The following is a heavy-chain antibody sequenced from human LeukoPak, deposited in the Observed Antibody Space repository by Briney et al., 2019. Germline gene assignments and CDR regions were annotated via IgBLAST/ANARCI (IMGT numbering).Heavy chain of an antibody. V-gene: IGHV1-2*02. CDR1: GGTFSSYA. J-gene: IGHJ4*02. D-gene: IGHD3-9*01. CDR3: ARGYYDILTGYFYYFDY. Sequence: ASVKVSCKASGGTFSSYAISCVRQAPGQGLEWMGWINPNSGGTNYAQKFQGRVTMNRDTSISTAYMELSRLRSDDTAVYYCARGYYDILTGYFYYFDYWGQGTLVTVSS. CDR2: INPNSGGT.